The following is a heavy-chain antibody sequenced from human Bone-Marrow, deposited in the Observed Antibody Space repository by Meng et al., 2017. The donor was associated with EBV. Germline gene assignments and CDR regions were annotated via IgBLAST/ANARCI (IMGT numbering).Heavy chain of an antibody. CDR2: INHSGST. J-gene: IGHJ4*02. V-gene: IGHV4-34*01. Sequence: QGQVQNGGVGCLNPSGTLSLTCAGLGGCFRGYYWSWIRQPPGKGLEWIGEINHSGSTNYNPSLKSRVTISVDTSKNQFSLKLSSVTAADTAVYYCARVLGTIYYGSGIDYWGQGTLVTVSS. CDR3: ARVLGTIYYGSGIDY. D-gene: IGHD3-10*01. CDR1: GGCFRGYY.